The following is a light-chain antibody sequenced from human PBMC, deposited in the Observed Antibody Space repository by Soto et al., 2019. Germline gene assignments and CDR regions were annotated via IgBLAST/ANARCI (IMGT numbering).Light chain of an antibody. CDR2: LTS. CDR1: QALNTR. J-gene: IGKJ1*01. V-gene: IGKV3D-15*01. Sequence: EIVLTQSPATLSAFPGDRVTLSCRASQALNTRLAWYQHKPGQAPRLLIYLTSNRAAGVPSRFSAWGSETDFTLTISSLQSEDFAVYYCQQYNNWWTFGQGTKVDI. CDR3: QQYNNWWT.